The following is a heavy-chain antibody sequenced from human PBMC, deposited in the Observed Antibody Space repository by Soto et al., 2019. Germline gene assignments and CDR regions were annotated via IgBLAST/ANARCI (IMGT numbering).Heavy chain of an antibody. D-gene: IGHD6-19*01. CDR2: IDPSDSYT. CDR3: VCISSVDY. Sequence: EVQLVPSGAEVKKPGESLRISCKGSGYSFNSYWISWVRQMPGKGLEWMGSIDPSDSYTNYSPSFQGHVTISVDKSISTAYLQWNSLKASDTAMYYCVCISSVDYWGQGTLVTVSS. J-gene: IGHJ4*02. CDR1: GYSFNSYW. V-gene: IGHV5-10-1*01.